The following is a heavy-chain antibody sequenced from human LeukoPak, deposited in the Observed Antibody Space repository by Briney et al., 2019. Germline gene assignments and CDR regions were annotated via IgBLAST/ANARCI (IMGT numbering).Heavy chain of an antibody. D-gene: IGHD4-17*01. V-gene: IGHV3-30-3*01. Sequence: PGRSLRLSCAASGFTFSSYAMHWVRQAPGKGLEWVAVISYDGSNKYYADSVKGRFTISRDNSKNTLYLQMNSLRAEDTAVYYCARRYGDYRNYGLDVWGQGTAVTVSS. CDR3: ARRYGDYRNYGLDV. J-gene: IGHJ6*02. CDR2: ISYDGSNK. CDR1: GFTFSSYA.